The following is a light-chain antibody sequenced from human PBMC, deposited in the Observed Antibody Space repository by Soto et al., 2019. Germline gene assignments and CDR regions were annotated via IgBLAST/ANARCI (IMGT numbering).Light chain of an antibody. J-gene: IGKJ1*01. Sequence: IVLTQSPGTLSLSPGERATLFCRATESVVSNYLAWYQQKPGQAPRLLIYDASSRPTGIPDRFSGSGSGTDFTLTISRLEPEDFAVYYCQQYGSIPWTFGQGTKGDNK. V-gene: IGKV3-20*01. CDR2: DAS. CDR1: ESVVSNY. CDR3: QQYGSIPWT.